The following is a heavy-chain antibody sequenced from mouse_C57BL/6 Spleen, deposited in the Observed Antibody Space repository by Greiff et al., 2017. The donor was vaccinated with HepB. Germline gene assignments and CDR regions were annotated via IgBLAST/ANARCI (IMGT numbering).Heavy chain of an antibody. J-gene: IGHJ2*01. CDR3: ARWTTVGFDY. CDR1: DYTFTSYW. V-gene: IGHV1-69*01. CDR2: IDPSDSYT. D-gene: IGHD1-1*01. Sequence: QVQLQQPGAELVMPGASVKLSCKASDYTFTSYWMHWVKQRPGQGLEWIGEIDPSDSYTNYNQKFKGKSTLTVDKSSSTAYMQLSSLTSEDSAVYYCARWTTVGFDYWGQGTTLTVSS.